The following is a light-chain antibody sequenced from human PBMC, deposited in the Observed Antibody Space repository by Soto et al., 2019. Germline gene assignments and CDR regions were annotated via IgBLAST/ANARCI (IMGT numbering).Light chain of an antibody. Sequence: DIQMTQSPSTLSASVGDRVIITCRASQSISSRLAWYQQSPGKAPKLLIYQASSLESGVPSRFSGSGSGTEFPLTISRLQPDDFATYSCHKYSGAPAFGQGTKVEIK. CDR1: QSISSR. CDR3: HKYSGAPA. J-gene: IGKJ1*01. CDR2: QAS. V-gene: IGKV1-5*03.